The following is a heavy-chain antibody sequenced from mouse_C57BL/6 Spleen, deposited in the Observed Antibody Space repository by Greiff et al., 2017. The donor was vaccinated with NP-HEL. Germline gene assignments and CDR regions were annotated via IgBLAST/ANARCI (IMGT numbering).Heavy chain of an antibody. D-gene: IGHD1-1*01. V-gene: IGHV1-69*01. Sequence: QVQLQQPGAELVMPGASVKLSCKASGYTFTSYWMHWVKQRPGQGLEWIGEIDPSDSYTNYNQKFKGKSTLTVDKSSSTAYMQLSSLTSEDSAVYYCARSYYFWYFDVWGTVTTVTVSS. J-gene: IGHJ1*03. CDR3: ARSYYFWYFDV. CDR2: IDPSDSYT. CDR1: GYTFTSYW.